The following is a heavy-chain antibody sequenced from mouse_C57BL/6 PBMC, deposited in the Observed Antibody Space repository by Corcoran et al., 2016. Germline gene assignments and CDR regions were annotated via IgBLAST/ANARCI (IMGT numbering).Heavy chain of an antibody. V-gene: IGHV9-3*01. CDR3: ATRIYYYGSSWGLGY. CDR1: GYTFTTYG. D-gene: IGHD1-1*01. CDR2: INTYSGVP. J-gene: IGHJ2*01. Sequence: QIQLVQSGPELKKPGETVKISCKASGYTFTTYGMSWVKQAPGKGLKWMGWINTYSGVPTYADDFKGRFAFSLETSASTAYLQINNLKNEDTATYFCATRIYYYGSSWGLGYWGQGTTLTVSS.